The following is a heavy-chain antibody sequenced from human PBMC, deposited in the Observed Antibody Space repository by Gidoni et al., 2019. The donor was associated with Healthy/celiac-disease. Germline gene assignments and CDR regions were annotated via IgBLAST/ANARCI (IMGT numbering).Heavy chain of an antibody. Sequence: EVQLLESGGGLVQPGGSMSLSCSAPRFPFSRYALSWVRQAPGKGLEWVSAISGSGGSTYYADSVKGRFTISRDNSKNTLYLQMNSLRAEDTAVYYCAKCPCGGVIAPDGLGALNWFDPWGQGTLVTVSS. D-gene: IGHD3-16*02. CDR1: RFPFSRYA. J-gene: IGHJ5*02. V-gene: IGHV3-23*01. CDR3: AKCPCGGVIAPDGLGALNWFDP. CDR2: ISGSGGST.